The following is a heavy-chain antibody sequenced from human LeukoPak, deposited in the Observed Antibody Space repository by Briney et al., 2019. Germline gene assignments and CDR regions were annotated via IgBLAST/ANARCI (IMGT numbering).Heavy chain of an antibody. J-gene: IGHJ4*02. CDR1: GGSISSSNW. V-gene: IGHV4-4*02. Sequence: SETLSLTCAVSGGSISSSNWWSWIRQPPGKGLEWIGEINHSGSTNYNPSLKSRVTISVDTSKNQFSLKLSSVTAADTAVYYCARGGYCSSTSCYEGGDFDYWGQGTLVTVSS. D-gene: IGHD2-2*01. CDR3: ARGGYCSSTSCYEGGDFDY. CDR2: INHSGST.